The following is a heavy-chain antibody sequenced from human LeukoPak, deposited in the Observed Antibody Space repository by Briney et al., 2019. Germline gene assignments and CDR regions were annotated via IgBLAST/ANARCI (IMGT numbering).Heavy chain of an antibody. J-gene: IGHJ4*02. CDR3: VIRPPFPTVRGIAADY. CDR1: GFTFSNYA. CDR2: ISHDSVSA. Sequence: GGSLRLSCAASGFTFSNYAMSWIRQAPGKGLEWVSAISHDSVSAYYADSVKGHFTISRDNSKNTLFLQMKSLRAEDTAVYYCVIRPPFPTVRGIAADYWGQGTQVTVSS. V-gene: IGHV3-23*01. D-gene: IGHD3-10*01.